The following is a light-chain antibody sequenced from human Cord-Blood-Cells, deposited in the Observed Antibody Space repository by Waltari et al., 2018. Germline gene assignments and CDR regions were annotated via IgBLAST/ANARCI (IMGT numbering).Light chain of an antibody. CDR1: SRDVGGYTY. Sequence: QSALTPPASVSWSPGQSITISCTGPSRDVGGYTYVSWYQQHPGKAPNLMIYDVSNRPSGVSNRFSGSKSGNTASLTISGLQAEDEADYYCSSYTSSSTLVFGTGTKVTVL. J-gene: IGLJ1*01. V-gene: IGLV2-14*01. CDR2: DVS. CDR3: SSYTSSSTLV.